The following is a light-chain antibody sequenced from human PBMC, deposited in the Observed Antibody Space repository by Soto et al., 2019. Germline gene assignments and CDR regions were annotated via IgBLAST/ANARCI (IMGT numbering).Light chain of an antibody. CDR2: GAS. CDR3: QQYSSSPWT. Sequence: EIVLTQSPGTLSLSPGERATLSCRASQSVSSTYLAWYQQKPGQAPRLLLYGASTMATGIPDRFSGSGSGTDFTLTISRLEPEDFAVYYCQQYSSSPWTFGQGTKVEIK. J-gene: IGKJ1*01. CDR1: QSVSSTY. V-gene: IGKV3-20*01.